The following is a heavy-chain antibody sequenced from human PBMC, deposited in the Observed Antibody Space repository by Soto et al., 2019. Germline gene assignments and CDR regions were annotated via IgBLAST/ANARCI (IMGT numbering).Heavy chain of an antibody. CDR3: TRLSITSNGGWFDP. J-gene: IGHJ5*02. Sequence: QVQLQESGPGLVKPSQTLSLTCTVSGGSIISGNHYWNWIRQHPGKGLEWIGYISYSGTTSYNPSLKSRVTISVDPSKNQFSLKLNSVTAADTAVYYCTRLSITSNGGWFDPWGQGTLVTVSS. CDR1: GGSIISGNHY. CDR2: ISYSGTT. V-gene: IGHV4-31*03. D-gene: IGHD1-20*01.